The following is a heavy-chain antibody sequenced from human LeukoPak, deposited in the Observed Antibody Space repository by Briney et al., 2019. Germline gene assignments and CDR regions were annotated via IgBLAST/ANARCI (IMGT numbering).Heavy chain of an antibody. CDR2: IRFDGTNK. D-gene: IGHD6-19*01. Sequence: GGSLRLSCAASGFTLSSYGMHWVRQAPGKGLEWVSFIRFDGTNKYYADSVKGRFTISRDNAKNSLYLQMNSLRAEDTAVYYCASGVAVAGTRGPDYWGQGTLVTVSS. J-gene: IGHJ4*02. CDR3: ASGVAVAGTRGPDY. CDR1: GFTLSSYG. V-gene: IGHV3-30*02.